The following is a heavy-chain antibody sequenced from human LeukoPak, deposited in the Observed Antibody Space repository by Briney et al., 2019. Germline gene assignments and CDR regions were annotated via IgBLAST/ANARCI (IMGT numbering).Heavy chain of an antibody. J-gene: IGHJ4*02. CDR1: GFTFSSYA. Sequence: PGGSLRLSCAASGFTFSSYAMSWVRQAPGKGLEWVSAISGSGGSTYYADSVKGRFTIPRDNSKNTLYLQMNSLRAEDTAVYYCAKVGFGELPQERIDYWGQGTLVTVSS. D-gene: IGHD3-10*01. V-gene: IGHV3-23*01. CDR2: ISGSGGST. CDR3: AKVGFGELPQERIDY.